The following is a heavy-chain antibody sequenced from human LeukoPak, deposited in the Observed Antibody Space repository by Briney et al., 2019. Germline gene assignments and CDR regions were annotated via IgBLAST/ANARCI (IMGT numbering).Heavy chain of an antibody. Sequence: TGGSLRLSCAASGFTFSSYNMNWVRQAPGKGLEWVSSITSSSSYIYYADSVKGRFTISRDNAKNSLYLQMDSLRVEDTAEYYCARDPYSGNYGAYYYYYMDVWGKGTTVTVSS. CDR1: GFTFSSYN. CDR2: ITSSSSYI. V-gene: IGHV3-21*06. CDR3: ARDPYSGNYGAYYYYYMDV. J-gene: IGHJ6*03. D-gene: IGHD1-26*01.